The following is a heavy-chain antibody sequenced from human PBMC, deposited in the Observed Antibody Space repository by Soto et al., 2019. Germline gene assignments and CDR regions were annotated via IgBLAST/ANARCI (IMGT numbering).Heavy chain of an antibody. D-gene: IGHD2-8*01. Sequence: SETLSLTCIVSCGSNTSYHWNWIRQFAGKGLGWIAYTSSTGKTNYNPSLQSRVTISMDTSKNQFSLKLTSMTAADTPVYYWARAVHAGFTHYFDPGRQGTLVTVS. CDR2: TSSTGKT. J-gene: IGHJ5*02. CDR3: ARAVHAGFTHYFDP. CDR1: CGSNTSYH. V-gene: IGHV4-59*01.